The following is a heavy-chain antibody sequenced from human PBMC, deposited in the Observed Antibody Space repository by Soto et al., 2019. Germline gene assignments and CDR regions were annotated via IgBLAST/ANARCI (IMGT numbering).Heavy chain of an antibody. Sequence: QVQLQESGPGLVKPSQTLSLTCTVSGGSISSGDYYWSWIRQPPGKGLEWIGYIYYSGSTYYNPSLKSRVTISVDTSKNQFSLKLSSVTAADTAVYYCARALPFDYCDYNWFDPWGQGTLVTVSS. V-gene: IGHV4-30-4*01. J-gene: IGHJ5*02. D-gene: IGHD4-17*01. CDR1: GGSISSGDYY. CDR2: IYYSGST. CDR3: ARALPFDYCDYNWFDP.